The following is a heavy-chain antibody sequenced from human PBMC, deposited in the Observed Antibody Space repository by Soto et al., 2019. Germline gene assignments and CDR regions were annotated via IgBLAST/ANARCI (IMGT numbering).Heavy chain of an antibody. D-gene: IGHD6-19*01. CDR3: GSIAVAEGFDP. CDR1: GFNVSYNY. V-gene: IGHV3-53*02. Sequence: EVQLVETGGGLIQPGGSLRLSCAASGFNVSYNYMSWVRQAPGKGLEWVSIIHSDGGTYYADSVKGRFTISRDNSRNTVYLQMNSLRAADTAVYYCGSIAVAEGFDPWGQGTLVTVSS. CDR2: IHSDGGT. J-gene: IGHJ5*02.